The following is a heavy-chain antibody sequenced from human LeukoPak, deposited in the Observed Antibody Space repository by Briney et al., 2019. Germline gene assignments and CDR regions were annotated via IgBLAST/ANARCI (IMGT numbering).Heavy chain of an antibody. CDR1: GFTFSSFG. V-gene: IGHV3-48*04. CDR3: AELGITMIGGV. Sequence: QPGGSLRLSCAGSGFTFSSFGMHWIRQAPGKGLEWRSYISSRSSTIYYADSVKGRFTISRDNAKNSLYLQMNSLRAEDTAVYYCAELGITMIGGVWGKGTTVTISS. J-gene: IGHJ6*04. CDR2: ISSRSSTI. D-gene: IGHD3-10*02.